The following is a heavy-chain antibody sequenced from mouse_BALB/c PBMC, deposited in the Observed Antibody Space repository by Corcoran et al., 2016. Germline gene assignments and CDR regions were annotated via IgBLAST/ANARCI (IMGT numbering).Heavy chain of an antibody. Sequence: DVQLQESGPGLVKPSQSLSLTCSVTGYSITSGYYWNWIRQFPGNKLEWMGYISYDGSNNYNPSLKNRISITRDTSKNQFFLKLNSVTTEDTATYYCANWDAMDYWGQGTSVTLSS. CDR2: ISYDGSN. CDR1: GYSITSGYY. D-gene: IGHD4-1*01. J-gene: IGHJ4*01. CDR3: ANWDAMDY. V-gene: IGHV3-6*02.